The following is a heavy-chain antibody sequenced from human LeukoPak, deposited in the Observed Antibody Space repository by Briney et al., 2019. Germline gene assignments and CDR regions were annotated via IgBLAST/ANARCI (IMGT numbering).Heavy chain of an antibody. V-gene: IGHV4-59*01. J-gene: IGHJ4*02. CDR3: ARVGYCSGGGCYGLDY. CDR2: IYYSGST. D-gene: IGHD2-15*01. CDR1: GGSISNYF. Sequence: PSEALSLTCTVSGGSISNYFWSWIRQPPGKGLEWIGYIYYSGSTNYNPSLKSRVTISVDTSKNQFSLKLRSVTVADTAVYYCARVGYCSGGGCYGLDYWGQGTLVTVSS.